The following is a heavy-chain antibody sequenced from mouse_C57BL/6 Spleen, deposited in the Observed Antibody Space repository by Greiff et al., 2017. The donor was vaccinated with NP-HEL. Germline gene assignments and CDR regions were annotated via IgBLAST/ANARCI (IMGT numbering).Heavy chain of an antibody. CDR3: ARSRYYGSSYYAMDY. CDR2: IYPGDGDT. J-gene: IGHJ4*01. D-gene: IGHD1-1*01. V-gene: IGHV1-80*01. Sequence: QVQLKQSGAELVKPGASVKISCKASGYAFSSYWMNWVKQRPGKGLEWIGQIYPGDGDTNYNGKFKGKATLTADKSSSTAYMQLSSLTSEDSAVYFCARSRYYGSSYYAMDYWGQGTSVTVSS. CDR1: GYAFSSYW.